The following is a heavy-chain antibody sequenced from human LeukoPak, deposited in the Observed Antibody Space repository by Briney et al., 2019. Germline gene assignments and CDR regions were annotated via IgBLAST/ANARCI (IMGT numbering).Heavy chain of an antibody. CDR2: IYISESP. CDR1: GGSISRYY. Sequence: SETLSLTCAVSGGSISRYYWSWIRQPPGKGLEWIGYIYISESPNYNPSLKSRVTMSVDTSKNQFSLKLRSVTAADTAVYYCARGSMAWFDPWGQGTLVTVSS. V-gene: IGHV4-4*09. CDR3: ARGSMAWFDP. J-gene: IGHJ5*02. D-gene: IGHD5-24*01.